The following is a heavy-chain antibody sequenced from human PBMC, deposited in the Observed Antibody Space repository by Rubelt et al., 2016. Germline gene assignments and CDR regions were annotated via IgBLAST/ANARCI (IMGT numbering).Heavy chain of an antibody. J-gene: IGHJ4*02. V-gene: IGHV4-39*07. D-gene: IGHD3-9*01. CDR1: GGSISSSSYY. CDR3: ARGRYESLTGYYGYYVDY. Sequence: QLQLQESGPGLVKPSETLSLTCTVSGGSISSSSYYWGWIRQPPAKGLEWIGSIYYSGSTYYNPSLKGRVTIAVDTCKNQCSMKRSSVADEDTAVYDCARGRYESLTGYYGYYVDYWGQGTLVTVSS. CDR2: IYYSGST.